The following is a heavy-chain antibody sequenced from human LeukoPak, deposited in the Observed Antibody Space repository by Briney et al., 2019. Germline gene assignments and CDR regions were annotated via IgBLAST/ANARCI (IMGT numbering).Heavy chain of an antibody. D-gene: IGHD6-19*01. CDR3: ARAQLYSSGWYVSIYYYGMDV. V-gene: IGHV1-18*01. CDR1: GYTFTSYG. J-gene: IGHJ6*02. CDR2: ISAYNGNT. Sequence: ASVKVSCKASGYTFTSYGISWVRQAPGQGLEWMGWISAYNGNTNYAQKLQGRVTMTTDTSTSTAYMELRSLRSGDTAVYYCARAQLYSSGWYVSIYYYGMDVWGQGTTVTVSS.